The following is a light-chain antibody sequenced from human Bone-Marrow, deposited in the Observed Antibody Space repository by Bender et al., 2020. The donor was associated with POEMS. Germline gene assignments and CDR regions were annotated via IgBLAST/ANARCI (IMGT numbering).Light chain of an antibody. CDR2: YDD. Sequence: QSVVLQPPSLAEAPRQRSTISCSGSSSNFGNHGVNRYQQHQGEAPKLLIYYDDLLTPGVSDRFSASKSGISASLDISELQSDDEALYDCSAWDDSLSGWVFGGGTKLTVL. CDR1: SSNFGNHG. CDR3: SAWDDSLSGWV. J-gene: IGLJ3*02. V-gene: IGLV1-36*01.